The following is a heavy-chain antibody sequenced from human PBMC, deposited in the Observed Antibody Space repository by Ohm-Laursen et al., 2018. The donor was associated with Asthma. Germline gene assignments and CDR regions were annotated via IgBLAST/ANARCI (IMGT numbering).Heavy chain of an antibody. J-gene: IGHJ6*02. Sequence: SETLSLTCAVYGGSFSGYYWSWIRQPPGKGLEWIEEINHSGSTNYNPSLKSRVTISVDTSKNQFSLKLSSVTAADTAVYYCARKGSYYDFWSGRYYYYYGMDVWGQGTTVTVSS. CDR2: INHSGST. D-gene: IGHD3-3*01. CDR1: GGSFSGYY. V-gene: IGHV4-34*01. CDR3: ARKGSYYDFWSGRYYYYYGMDV.